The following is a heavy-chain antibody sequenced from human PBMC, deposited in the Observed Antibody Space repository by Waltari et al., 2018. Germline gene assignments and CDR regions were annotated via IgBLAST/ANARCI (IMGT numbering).Heavy chain of an antibody. J-gene: IGHJ3*02. V-gene: IGHV1-69*04. CDR1: GCTFPTYG. CDR2: LSLVLGEA. Sequence: QVLLEQSGAEVKKAGSSVKVSCKASGCTFPTYGVSWVRLAPGQGLEWRGKLSLVLGEADDAQKFKDRLTITADQSTSSAYLELTSLRSDDTAVYYCAAHDSFDIWGQGTKVTVSS. CDR3: AAHDSFDI.